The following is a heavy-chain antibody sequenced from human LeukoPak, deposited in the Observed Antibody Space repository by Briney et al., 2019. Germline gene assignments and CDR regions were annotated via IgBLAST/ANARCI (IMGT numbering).Heavy chain of an antibody. CDR1: GGSFSGYY. V-gene: IGHV4-34*01. D-gene: IGHD2-21*02. Sequence: SETLSLTCAVYGGSFSGYYWSWIRQPPGKGLEWIGEVNHSGSTNYNPSLKSRVTISVDTSKNQFSLKLSSVTAADTAVYYCARRLCGGDCYSTFSYWGQGTLVTVSS. J-gene: IGHJ4*02. CDR2: VNHSGST. CDR3: ARRLCGGDCYSTFSY.